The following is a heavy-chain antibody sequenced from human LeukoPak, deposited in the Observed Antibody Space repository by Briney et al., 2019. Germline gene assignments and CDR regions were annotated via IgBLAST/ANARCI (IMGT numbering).Heavy chain of an antibody. CDR2: INTDEIST. V-gene: IGHV3-74*01. Sequence: PGGSLRLSCAASGFTFSNFRMHWVRQAPGKGLVWVSRINTDEISTSCADSVKGRFTISRDNAKNTLYLQMNSLRAEDTAVYYCARGHYCSGGSCYYHYFDNWGQGTLVTVSS. J-gene: IGHJ4*02. CDR3: ARGHYCSGGSCYYHYFDN. D-gene: IGHD2-15*01. CDR1: GFTFSNFR.